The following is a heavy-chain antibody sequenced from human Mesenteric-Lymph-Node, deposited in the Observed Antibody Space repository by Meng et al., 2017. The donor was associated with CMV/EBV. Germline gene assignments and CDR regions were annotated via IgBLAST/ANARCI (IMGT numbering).Heavy chain of an antibody. V-gene: IGHV3-69-1*02. J-gene: IGHJ3*01. CDR3: ARAPEGKTGGDV. Sequence: GESLKISCAASGFTFSSYKMNWVRQAPGKGLELISHISTNNYQSYAVSVMGRFIISRDNAKNSLYLQMNSLRVEDTAIYYCARAPEGKTGGDVWGQGTMVTVS. D-gene: IGHD2-15*01. CDR2: ISTNNYQ. CDR1: GFTFSSYK.